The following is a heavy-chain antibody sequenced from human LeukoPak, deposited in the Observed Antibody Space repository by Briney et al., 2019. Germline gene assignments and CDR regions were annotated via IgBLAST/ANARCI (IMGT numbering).Heavy chain of an antibody. CDR1: GLTVSSNY. CDR3: ARAPTITTIFDY. D-gene: IGHD4-11*01. Sequence: GRSLRLSCTASGLTVSSNYMSWVRQAPGEGLEWVSIIYSGGTTHYADSVRGRFTVSRDDSKNTVYLQMNNLRTEDTAVYYCARAPTITTIFDYWGQGTLVTVSS. V-gene: IGHV3-53*01. CDR2: IYSGGTT. J-gene: IGHJ4*02.